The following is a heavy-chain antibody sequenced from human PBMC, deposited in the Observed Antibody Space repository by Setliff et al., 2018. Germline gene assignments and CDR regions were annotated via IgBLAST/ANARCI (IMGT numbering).Heavy chain of an antibody. CDR3: ARTGTYRYFDY. V-gene: IGHV4-4*07. CDR2: VYSNVGT. J-gene: IGHJ4*02. CDR1: GGSINNYY. Sequence: PSETLSLTCTVSGGSINNYYWSWIRQPAGKGLEWIGRVYSNVGTNFNPSLKSRVTMSVDASKNQISLKLTSVTAADTAVYYCARTGTYRYFDYWGQGTRVTVSS. D-gene: IGHD1-1*01.